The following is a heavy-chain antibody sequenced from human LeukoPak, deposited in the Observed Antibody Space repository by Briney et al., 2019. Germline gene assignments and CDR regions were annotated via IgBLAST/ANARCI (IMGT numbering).Heavy chain of an antibody. Sequence: GGSLRLSCAASGFTFSRYAMSWVRQAPGKGREWVSAISGSGGSTYYADSVKGRFTISRDNSKNTLYLQMNSLRAEDTAVYYCAKDLGVSGRNFDYWGQGTLVTVSS. V-gene: IGHV3-23*01. CDR2: ISGSGGST. CDR1: GFTFSRYA. CDR3: AKDLGVSGRNFDY. D-gene: IGHD3-10*01. J-gene: IGHJ4*02.